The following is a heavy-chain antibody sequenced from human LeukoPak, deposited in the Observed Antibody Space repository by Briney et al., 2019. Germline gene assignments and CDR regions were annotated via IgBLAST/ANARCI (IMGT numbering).Heavy chain of an antibody. CDR1: GFTFSSFG. J-gene: IGHJ4*02. D-gene: IGHD6-19*01. V-gene: IGHV3-23*01. Sequence: GGSLRLSCAASGFTFSSFGMTWVRQAPGKGLEWVSGIIGSGGSTYYADSVKGRFTISRDKSKNTVYLQMNSLRVEDTAVYYCAKAFGSSSGWRFDYWGQGSLVTVSS. CDR3: AKAFGSSSGWRFDY. CDR2: IIGSGGST.